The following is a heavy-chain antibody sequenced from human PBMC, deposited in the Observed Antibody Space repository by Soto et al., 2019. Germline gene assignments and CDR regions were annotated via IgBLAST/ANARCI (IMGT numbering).Heavy chain of an antibody. D-gene: IGHD3-16*02. CDR1: GCTFSAYA. J-gene: IGHJ6*02. Sequence: SVKVSCKASGCTFSAYAISWVRQAPGRGLEWMGGVLRVGGTSNDTQKFQGRVAITADKSTSTAYMELRSLRYDDTAVYYCARTKPTKYYDYVGGDYRREGMDVWGQGTTVTASS. CDR2: VLRVGGTS. V-gene: IGHV1-69*06. CDR3: ARTKPTKYYDYVGGDYRREGMDV.